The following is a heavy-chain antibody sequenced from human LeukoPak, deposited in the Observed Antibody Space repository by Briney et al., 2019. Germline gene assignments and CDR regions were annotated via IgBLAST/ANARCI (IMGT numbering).Heavy chain of an antibody. CDR3: AKGGLLVASFDY. CDR2: FSGSGGST. J-gene: IGHJ4*02. Sequence: GGSLRLSCAASGFTFSSYAMSWVRQAPGKGLECISGFSGSGGSTYYADSVKGRFTISRDNSKNTLYLQVNSLRAEDTAVYYCAKGGLLVASFDYWGQGTLVTVSS. CDR1: GFTFSSYA. D-gene: IGHD5-12*01. V-gene: IGHV3-23*01.